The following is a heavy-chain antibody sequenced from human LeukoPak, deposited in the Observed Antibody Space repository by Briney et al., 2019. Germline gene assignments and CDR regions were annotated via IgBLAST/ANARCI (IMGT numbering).Heavy chain of an antibody. D-gene: IGHD4-11*01. CDR2: MNPNSGNT. V-gene: IGHV1-8*03. Sequence: SVKVSCKASGYTFTSYDINWVRQATGQGLEWMGWMNPNSGNTGYAQKFQGRVTITRNTSISTAYMELSSLRSEDTAVYYCARGPHILTTVSETGDYWGRGTLVTVSS. CDR3: ARGPHILTTVSETGDY. J-gene: IGHJ4*02. CDR1: GYTFTSYD.